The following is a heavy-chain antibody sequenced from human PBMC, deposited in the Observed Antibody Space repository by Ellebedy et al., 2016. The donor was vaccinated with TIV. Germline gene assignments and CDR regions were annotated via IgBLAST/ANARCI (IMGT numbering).Heavy chain of an antibody. CDR1: GGSFSGYY. CDR2: INHSGST. CDR3: ARRKYSSSWYHGMDV. V-gene: IGHV4-34*01. J-gene: IGHJ6*02. Sequence: GSLRLSCAVYGGSFSGYYWSWIRQPPGKGLEWIGEINHSGSTNYNPSLKSRVTVSVDTSKNQFSLKLSSVTAADTAVYYCARRKYSSSWYHGMDVWGQGTTVTVSS. D-gene: IGHD6-13*01.